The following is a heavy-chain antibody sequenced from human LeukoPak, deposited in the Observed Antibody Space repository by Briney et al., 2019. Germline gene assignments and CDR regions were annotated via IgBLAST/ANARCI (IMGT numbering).Heavy chain of an antibody. CDR3: AREAFERSQTGFSDI. Sequence: QSGGSLRLSCVASGFTVTSHYVTWVRQAPGKGLEWVSIFYSGDNSYCADSVKGRLTISRDSSKNTLFLQINSPRADDTAVYYCAREAFERSQTGFSDIWGQGTMVTVSS. D-gene: IGHD1-1*01. J-gene: IGHJ3*02. CDR2: FYSGDNS. CDR1: GFTVTSHY. V-gene: IGHV3-53*01.